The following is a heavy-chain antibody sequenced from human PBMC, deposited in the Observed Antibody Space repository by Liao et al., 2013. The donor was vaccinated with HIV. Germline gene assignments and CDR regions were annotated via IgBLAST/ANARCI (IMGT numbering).Heavy chain of an antibody. CDR3: ARDGYGSYWYFDL. Sequence: QVQLQESGPGLVKPSQTLSLTCTVSGGSISSGTYYWSWIRQPAGKGLEWIGRIYTSGSTSYNPSLKSRVTISVDTSKNQFSLKLSSVTAADTAVYYCARDGYGSYWYFDLWGRGTLVTVSS. D-gene: IGHD4-17*01. J-gene: IGHJ2*01. V-gene: IGHV4-61*02. CDR1: GGSISSGTYY. CDR2: IYTSGST.